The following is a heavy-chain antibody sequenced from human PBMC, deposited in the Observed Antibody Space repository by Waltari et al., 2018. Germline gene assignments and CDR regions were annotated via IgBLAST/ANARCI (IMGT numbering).Heavy chain of an antibody. J-gene: IGHJ5*02. CDR3: AKNANAIYINWFDP. CDR1: GFTFRNYA. Sequence: EVQLLESGGGLVQPGGSLRISCEASGFTFRNYAMSWVRQAPGKGLEWVSGITGSGDNTYYAGSVKGRFTISRDNSKNTLSLQMNSLRDDDTAVYSCAKNANAIYINWFDPWGQGTLVTVSS. V-gene: IGHV3-23*01. CDR2: ITGSGDNT. D-gene: IGHD2-8*01.